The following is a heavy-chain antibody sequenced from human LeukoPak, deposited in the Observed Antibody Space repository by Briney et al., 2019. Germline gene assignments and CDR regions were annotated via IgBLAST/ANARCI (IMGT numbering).Heavy chain of an antibody. CDR3: AKGKTGGAPHDY. Sequence: AGGSLRLSCAASGFTFGSYAMSWVRQAPGKGLEWVSTISGGGDRTFYAASVKGRFTISRDNSKNTLYLQINSPRAEDTALYYCAKGKTGGAPHDYWGQGTLVTVSS. CDR2: ISGGGDRT. CDR1: GFTFGSYA. J-gene: IGHJ4*02. V-gene: IGHV3-23*01.